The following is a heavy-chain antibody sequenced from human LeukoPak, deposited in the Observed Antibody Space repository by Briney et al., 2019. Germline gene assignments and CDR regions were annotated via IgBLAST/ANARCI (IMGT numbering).Heavy chain of an antibody. Sequence: PGRSLRLSCAASGFTFDDYGMHWVRHAPGKGLEWVSGLSWNSGSIGYADSVKGRFTISRDNAKNSLYLQMNSLRAEDTAVYYCAREYYDFWSGYNPHFDYWGQGTLVTVSS. V-gene: IGHV3-9*01. D-gene: IGHD3-3*01. CDR3: AREYYDFWSGYNPHFDY. CDR2: LSWNSGSI. CDR1: GFTFDDYG. J-gene: IGHJ4*02.